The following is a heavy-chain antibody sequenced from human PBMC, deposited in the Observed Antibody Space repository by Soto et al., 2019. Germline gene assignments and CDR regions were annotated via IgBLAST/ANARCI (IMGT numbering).Heavy chain of an antibody. CDR3: ARDEGALGGELDY. D-gene: IGHD1-26*01. Sequence: QVQLVQSGAEVKKPGSSVKVSCKASGGTFSSYTISWVRQAPGQGLEWMGRIIPILGIANYAQKFQGRVTITADKSTSTAYMELSSLRSEDTAVYYCARDEGALGGELDYWGQGTLVTVSS. CDR2: IIPILGIA. CDR1: GGTFSSYT. J-gene: IGHJ4*02. V-gene: IGHV1-69*08.